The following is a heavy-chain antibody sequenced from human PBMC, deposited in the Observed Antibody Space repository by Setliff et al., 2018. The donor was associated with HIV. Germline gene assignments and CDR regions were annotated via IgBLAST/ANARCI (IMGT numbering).Heavy chain of an antibody. V-gene: IGHV4-34*01. CDR3: ASTTRITMIVVVPHPLDV. CDR2: INHSGST. Sequence: SETLSLTCAVYGGSFSGYYWSWTRQPPGKGLEWIGEINHSGSTNYNPSLKSRVTISVDTSKNQFSLKLSSVTAADTAVYYCASTTRITMIVVVPHPLDVWGKGTTVTVSS. J-gene: IGHJ6*04. CDR1: GGSFSGYY. D-gene: IGHD3-22*01.